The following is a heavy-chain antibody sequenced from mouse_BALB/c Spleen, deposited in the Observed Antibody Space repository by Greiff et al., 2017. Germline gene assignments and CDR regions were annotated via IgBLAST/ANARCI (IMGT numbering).Heavy chain of an antibody. CDR3: ARGPTSYFDY. CDR1: GFTFSSYA. Sequence: DVKLVESGGGLVKPGGSLKLSCAASGFTFSSYAMSWVRQTPEKRLEWVASISSGGSTYYPDSVKGRFTISRDNARNILYLQMSSLRSEDTAMYYCARGPTSYFDYWGQGTTLTVSS. J-gene: IGHJ2*01. CDR2: ISSGGST. V-gene: IGHV5-6-5*01.